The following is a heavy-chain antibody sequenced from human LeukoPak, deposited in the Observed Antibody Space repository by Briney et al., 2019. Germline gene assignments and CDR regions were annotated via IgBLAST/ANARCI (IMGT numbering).Heavy chain of an antibody. CDR3: VKSGTLLREGFNY. J-gene: IGHJ4*02. CDR1: GGSFSGYY. D-gene: IGHD1-14*01. CDR2: MDYTEET. V-gene: IGHV4-34*01. Sequence: SETLSLTCAVYGGSFSGYYWSWIRQPPGEGLEWIGSMDYTEETYYSPSLQRRVTISVDTHRNQFSLNLHSMTAADTAVYYCVKSGTLLREGFNYWGQGTLVPVSS.